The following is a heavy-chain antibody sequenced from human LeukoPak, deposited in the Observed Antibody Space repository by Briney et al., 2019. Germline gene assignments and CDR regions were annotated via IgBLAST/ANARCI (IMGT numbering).Heavy chain of an antibody. D-gene: IGHD3-3*01. Sequence: PGRSLRLSCAASGFTFSSYGMHWVRQAPGKGLEWVAVIWYDGSNKYYADSVKGRFTISRDNSKNTPYLQMNSLRAEDTAVYYCAKGVTIDAFDIWGQGTMVTVSS. CDR2: IWYDGSNK. CDR3: AKGVTIDAFDI. J-gene: IGHJ3*02. V-gene: IGHV3-33*06. CDR1: GFTFSSYG.